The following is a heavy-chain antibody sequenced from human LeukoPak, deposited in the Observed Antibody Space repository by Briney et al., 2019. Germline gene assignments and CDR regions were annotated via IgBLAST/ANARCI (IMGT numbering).Heavy chain of an antibody. V-gene: IGHV1-18*04. CDR3: ARDRAYLLGTQLFGY. Sequence: EASVKVSCKASGYTFTSCGISWVRQAPGQGLEWMGWISAYNGNTNYAQKLQGRVTMTTDTSTSTAYMELRSLRSDDTAVYYCARDRAYLLGTQLFGYWGQGTLVTVSS. CDR1: GYTFTSCG. J-gene: IGHJ4*02. D-gene: IGHD2-21*01. CDR2: ISAYNGNT.